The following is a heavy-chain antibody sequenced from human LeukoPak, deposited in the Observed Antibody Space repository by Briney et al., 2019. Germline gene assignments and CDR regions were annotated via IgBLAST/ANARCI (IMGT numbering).Heavy chain of an antibody. CDR1: GGSISSYY. J-gene: IGHJ5*02. CDR3: ARILEWPNWFDP. CDR2: IYYSGST. V-gene: IGHV4-59*01. Sequence: SETLSLTCTVAGGSISSYYWSWIRQPPGKGLEWIGYIYYSGSTNYNPSLKSRVTISVDTSKKQFSLKLSSVPAADTAVYYCARILEWPNWFDPWGQGTLVTVSS. D-gene: IGHD3-3*01.